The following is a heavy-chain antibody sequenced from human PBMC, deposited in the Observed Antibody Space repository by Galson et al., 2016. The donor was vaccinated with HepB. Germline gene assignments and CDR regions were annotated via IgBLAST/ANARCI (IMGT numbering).Heavy chain of an antibody. CDR3: ARGGSRPIDY. J-gene: IGHJ4*02. D-gene: IGHD1-26*01. CDR1: GFIFSSYA. V-gene: IGHV3-74*01. Sequence: SLRLSCAASGFIFSSYAMTWVRQAPGKGLVWVSRINTDGSSTSYADSVKGRFTISRDNAKNTLYLQMNSLRAEDTAVYYCARGGSRPIDYWGQGTLVTVPS. CDR2: INTDGSST.